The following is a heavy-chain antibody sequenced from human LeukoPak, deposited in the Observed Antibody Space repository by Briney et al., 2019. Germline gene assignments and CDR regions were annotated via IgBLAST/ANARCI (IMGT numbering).Heavy chain of an antibody. J-gene: IGHJ5*02. D-gene: IGHD3-22*01. V-gene: IGHV4-39*07. Sequence: PSETLSLTCTVSGGSISSSSYYWGWIRQPPGKGLEWIGSIYYSGSTYYNPSLKSRVTISVDTSKNQFSLKLSSVTAADTAVYYCARRSVVTNWFDPWGQGTLVTVSS. CDR3: ARRSVVTNWFDP. CDR1: GGSISSSSYY. CDR2: IYYSGST.